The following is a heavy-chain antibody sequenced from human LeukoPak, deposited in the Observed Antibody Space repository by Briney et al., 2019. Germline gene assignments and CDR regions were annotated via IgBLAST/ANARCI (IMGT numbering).Heavy chain of an antibody. Sequence: PGGSLRLSCAASGFTFSSYWMSWVRQAPGKGLEWVANIKQDGSAKYYVDSVKGRFTISRDNAKNSLYLQMNSLRAEDTAVYYCASPKTPSGSYGDFDYWGQGTLVTVSS. CDR1: GFTFSSYW. V-gene: IGHV3-7*03. J-gene: IGHJ4*02. CDR3: ASPKTPSGSYGDFDY. CDR2: IKQDGSAK. D-gene: IGHD1-26*01.